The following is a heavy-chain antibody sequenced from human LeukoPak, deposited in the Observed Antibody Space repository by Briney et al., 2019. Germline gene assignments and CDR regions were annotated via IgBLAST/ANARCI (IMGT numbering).Heavy chain of an antibody. CDR3: TRDSPGYGAYDFD. V-gene: IGHV3-7*04. J-gene: IGHJ4*02. D-gene: IGHD5-12*01. Sequence: GGSLRLSCAASGFTFRRYWMSWVRQAPGKGLEWVGNINEDESEEYYMDSVKGRFTISRDNAKNSLYLQMNSLRAEDTAVYYCTRDSPGYGAYDFDWGQGTLVTVSS. CDR2: INEDESEE. CDR1: GFTFRRYW.